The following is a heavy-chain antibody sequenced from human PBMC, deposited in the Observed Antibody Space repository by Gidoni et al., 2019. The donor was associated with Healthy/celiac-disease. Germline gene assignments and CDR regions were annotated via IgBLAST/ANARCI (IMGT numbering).Heavy chain of an antibody. CDR2: IYSGGST. Sequence: EVQLVESGGGLVQPGGSLRLSCAASGFTVSSNYMSWVRQAPGKGLEWVSVIYSGGSTYYADSVKGRFTISRDNSKNTLYLQMNSLRAEDTAVYYCARDRKEFSSGWYVDYWGQGTLVTVSS. CDR3: ARDRKEFSSGWYVDY. J-gene: IGHJ4*02. V-gene: IGHV3-66*01. CDR1: GFTVSSNY. D-gene: IGHD6-19*01.